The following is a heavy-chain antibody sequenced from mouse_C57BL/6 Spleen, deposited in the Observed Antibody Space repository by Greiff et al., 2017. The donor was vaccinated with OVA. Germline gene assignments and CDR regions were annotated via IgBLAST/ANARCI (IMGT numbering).Heavy chain of an antibody. V-gene: IGHV1-19*01. CDR2: INPYNGGT. CDR3: ARGGYFDY. Sequence: VQLQQSGPVLVKPGASVTMSCKASGYTFTDYYMNWVKQSHGKSLEWIGVINPYNGGTSYNPKFKGKATLTVDTTSSTAYMELNSLTSEDSAVYYCARGGYFDYWGQGTTLTVSS. CDR1: GYTFTDYY. J-gene: IGHJ2*01.